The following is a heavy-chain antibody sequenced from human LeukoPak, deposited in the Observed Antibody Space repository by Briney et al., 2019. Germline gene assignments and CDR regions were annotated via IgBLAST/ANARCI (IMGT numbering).Heavy chain of an antibody. CDR1: GFTVSSDY. CDR2: LYSGGGT. J-gene: IGHJ4*02. V-gene: IGHV3-66*01. D-gene: IGHD3-10*01. CDR3: ARYLPMVRGVYGY. Sequence: GGSLRLSCAASGFTVSSDYMNWVRQAPGKGLEWVSVLYSGGGTYYSDSVKGRFTISRDNSKNTLYLQMNSLRAEDTAVYYCARYLPMVRGVYGYWGQGTLVTVSS.